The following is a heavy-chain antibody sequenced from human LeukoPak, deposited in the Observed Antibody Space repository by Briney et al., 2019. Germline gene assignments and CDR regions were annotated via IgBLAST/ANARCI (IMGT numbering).Heavy chain of an antibody. CDR1: GGSISSGSYY. Sequence: PSETLSLTCTVSGGSISSGSYYWNWIRQPAGKGLGWIGRIYASGITNYHPSLKSRVAISVDTSKNQFSLRLSYVTAADTAVYYCAGGADSSNYFLYYWGQGILVTVSS. CDR2: IYASGIT. V-gene: IGHV4-61*02. J-gene: IGHJ4*02. CDR3: AGGADSSNYFLYY. D-gene: IGHD3-22*01.